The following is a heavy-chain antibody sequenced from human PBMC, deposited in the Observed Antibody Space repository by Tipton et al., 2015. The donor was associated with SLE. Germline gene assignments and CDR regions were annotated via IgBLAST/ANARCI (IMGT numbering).Heavy chain of an antibody. V-gene: IGHV4-34*01. CDR1: GGSISSYY. CDR2: INHSGST. CDR3: ARAEAARPGGAFDI. J-gene: IGHJ3*02. Sequence: TLSLTCTVSGGSISSYYWSWIRQPPGKGLEWIGEINHSGSTNYNPSLKSRVTISVDTSKNQFSLKLSSVTAADTAVYYCARAEAARPGGAFDIWGQGTMVTVSS. D-gene: IGHD6-6*01.